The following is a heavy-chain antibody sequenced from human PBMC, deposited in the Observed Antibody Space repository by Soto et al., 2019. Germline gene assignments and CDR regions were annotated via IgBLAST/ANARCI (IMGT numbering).Heavy chain of an antibody. CDR2: ISGSGGST. CDR1: GFTFSSYA. CDR3: AKGPNNHYSTDAFDI. Sequence: EVQLLESGGGLVQPGGSLRLSCAASGFTFSSYAMSWVRQAPGKGLEWVSAISGSGGSTYYADSVKGRFTISRDNSKNTRYLQMNSLRAEDTAVYYCAKGPNNHYSTDAFDIWDQGTMVTVSS. D-gene: IGHD2-15*01. J-gene: IGHJ3*02. V-gene: IGHV3-23*01.